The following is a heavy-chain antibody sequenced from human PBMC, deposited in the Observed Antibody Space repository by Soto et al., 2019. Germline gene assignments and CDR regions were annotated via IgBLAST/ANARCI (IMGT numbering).Heavy chain of an antibody. V-gene: IGHV4-59*01. J-gene: IGHJ5*02. D-gene: IGHD3-10*01. CDR2: IYYSGST. CDR3: ATVANYYGSGSYYNWFDP. CDR1: GGSISSYY. Sequence: SETLSLTCTVSGGSISSYYWSLIRQPPGKGLEWIGYIYYSGSTKYNPSLKSRVTISVDTSKNQFSLKLSPVTAADTAVYYCATVANYYGSGSYYNWFDPWGQGTLVTVSS.